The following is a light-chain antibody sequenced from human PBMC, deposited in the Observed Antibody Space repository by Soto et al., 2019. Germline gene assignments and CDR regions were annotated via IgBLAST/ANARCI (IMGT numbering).Light chain of an antibody. CDR3: QPRYSSSFT. V-gene: IGKV1-39*01. J-gene: IGKJ3*01. CDR2: AAS. Sequence: DLQMTLSPSSLSASVGDRVTITCRASQSISNFFNWYQQTPGEAPKLLIYAASSLQSGVPSRLTGTESGTHLNRHVRGFQPAPLAMCYCQPRYSSSFTFGPATNVDI. CDR1: QSISNF.